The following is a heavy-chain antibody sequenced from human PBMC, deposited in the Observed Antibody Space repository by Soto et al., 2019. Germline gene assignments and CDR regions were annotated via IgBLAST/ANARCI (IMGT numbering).Heavy chain of an antibody. CDR3: GRGGGPYVWFNEF. CDR2: IIPVFGTP. V-gene: IGHV1-69*01. D-gene: IGHD3-16*01. J-gene: IGHJ4*02. CDR1: GGLFSSFA. Sequence: QEQLVQSGPEVKKPGSSVKVSCKDSGGLFSSFAISWVRQAPGQGLEWLGGIIPVFGTPTYAEKFQGRLTITADEATNPAYMELSSLRYGDTAIYYGGRGGGPYVWFNEFWGQGTLVTVSS.